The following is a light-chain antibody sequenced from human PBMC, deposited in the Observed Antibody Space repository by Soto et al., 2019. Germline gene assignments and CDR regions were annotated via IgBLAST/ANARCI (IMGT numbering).Light chain of an antibody. CDR2: NNN. V-gene: IGLV1-44*01. J-gene: IGLJ3*02. CDR1: SSNIGSTT. Sequence: QAVVTQPPSASGTPEQRVTIACSGSSSNIGSTTVKWYQQLPGTAPKLLIYNNNQRPSGVPDRFSGSKSGTSASLAISGLQSEDEADYYCAAWDDSLNGVVFGGGTKLTVL. CDR3: AAWDDSLNGVV.